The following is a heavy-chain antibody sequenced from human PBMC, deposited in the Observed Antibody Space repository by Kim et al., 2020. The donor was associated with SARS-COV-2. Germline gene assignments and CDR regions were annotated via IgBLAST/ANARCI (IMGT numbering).Heavy chain of an antibody. Sequence: VKGRFTIARDNAKNSLYLQMNSLRAEDTAVYYCARDLAYCGGDCLNWFDPWGQGTLVTVSS. J-gene: IGHJ5*02. CDR3: ARDLAYCGGDCLNWFDP. V-gene: IGHV3-11*04. D-gene: IGHD2-21*02.